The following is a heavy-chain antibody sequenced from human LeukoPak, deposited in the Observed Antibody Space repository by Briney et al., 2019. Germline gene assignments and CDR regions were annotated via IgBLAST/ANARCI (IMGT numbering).Heavy chain of an antibody. Sequence: SQTLSLTCTVSGGSISSGGYYWSWIRQHPGKGLEWIGYIYYSGSTYYNPSLKSRVTISVDTSKNQFSLKLSSVTAADTAGYYCARDSHGYSSSSHLGYWGQGTLVTVSS. CDR1: GGSISSGGYY. V-gene: IGHV4-31*03. D-gene: IGHD6-6*01. CDR3: ARDSHGYSSSSHLGY. J-gene: IGHJ4*02. CDR2: IYYSGST.